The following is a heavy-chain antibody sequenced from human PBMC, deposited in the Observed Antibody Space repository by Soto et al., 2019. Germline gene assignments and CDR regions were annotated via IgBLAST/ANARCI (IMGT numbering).Heavy chain of an antibody. CDR3: ARRITMARGVVPHAFDV. CDR1: GYSFTNYW. CDR2: IYPGDSDT. D-gene: IGHD3-10*01. Sequence: EVQLVKSGAELKKSGESLKISCKGSGYSFTNYWIGWVRQMPGEGLEWMGLIYPGDSDTRYSPSFRGQVTISADKSINTAYLQWSSLKAADTAMYYCARRITMARGVVPHAFDVWGQGTVVTVSS. J-gene: IGHJ3*01. V-gene: IGHV5-51*01.